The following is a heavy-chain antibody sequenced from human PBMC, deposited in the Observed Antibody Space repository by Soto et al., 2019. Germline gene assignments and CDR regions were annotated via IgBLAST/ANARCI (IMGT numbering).Heavy chain of an antibody. Sequence: GGSLRISCAASGFTVIDYYMSWISQATEKGLEWVAYISSSGSTIYYADSVKGRFTTSRDKAKNSLYLQMNSLRAEDTAVYSCARGFDPWGQGTLVTVSS. CDR3: ARGFDP. CDR2: ISSSGSTI. J-gene: IGHJ5*02. CDR1: GFTVIDYY. V-gene: IGHV3-11*01.